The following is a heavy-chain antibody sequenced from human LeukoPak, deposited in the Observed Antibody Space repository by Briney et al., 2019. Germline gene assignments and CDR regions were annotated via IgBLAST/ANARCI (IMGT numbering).Heavy chain of an antibody. J-gene: IGHJ4*02. D-gene: IGHD3-16*01. Sequence: GRSLTLYCAASGFAFSNYAIHWVRQAPGKGLVWVALISYDGSNKYYADSVKGRFTISRDNSNNTLYLQMNSLRAEDTAVYYCARESWGRNFFDYWGQGTLVTVSS. CDR1: GFAFSNYA. CDR2: ISYDGSNK. V-gene: IGHV3-30-3*01. CDR3: ARESWGRNFFDY.